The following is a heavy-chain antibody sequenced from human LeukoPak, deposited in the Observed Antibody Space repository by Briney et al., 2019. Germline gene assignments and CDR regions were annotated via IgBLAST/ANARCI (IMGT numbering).Heavy chain of an antibody. J-gene: IGHJ4*02. CDR1: GYTFTSYD. D-gene: IGHD3-22*01. V-gene: IGHV1-8*01. CDR2: MNPNSGNT. CDR3: ARTPLYYYDSSGYYDDY. Sequence: GASVKVSCKASGYTFTSYDINWVRQATGQGLEWMGWMNPNSGNTGYAQKFQGRVTMTRNTSISTAYMELSSLRSEDTAVYYCARTPLYYYDSSGYYDDYWGQGTLVTVSS.